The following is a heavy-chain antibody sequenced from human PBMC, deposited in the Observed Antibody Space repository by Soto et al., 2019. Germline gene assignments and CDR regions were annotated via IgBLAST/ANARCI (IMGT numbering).Heavy chain of an antibody. CDR2: IIPIFGTA. CDR1: GGTFSSYA. Sequence: SVKVSCKASGGTFSSYAISWVRQAPGQGLEWMGGIIPIFGTANYAQKFQGRVTITADESTSTAYMELSSLRSEDTAVYYCAREGSSDSYGYDYGMDVWGQETTVTVSS. V-gene: IGHV1-69*13. D-gene: IGHD5-18*01. J-gene: IGHJ6*02. CDR3: AREGSSDSYGYDYGMDV.